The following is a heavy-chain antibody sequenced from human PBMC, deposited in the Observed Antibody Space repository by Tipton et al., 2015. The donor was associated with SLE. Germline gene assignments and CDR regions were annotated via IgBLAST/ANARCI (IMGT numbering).Heavy chain of an antibody. D-gene: IGHD3-16*01. CDR2: ISGGSDIT. J-gene: IGHJ6*02. Sequence: SLRLSCAASGFTFSSYSMTWVRQAPGKALEWVSIISGGSDITNYADSVKGRFTISRDNSKNTLYLQMSSLSAEDTAVYYCARNLGSYYGMDVWGQGTTVTVSS. V-gene: IGHV3-23*01. CDR1: GFTFSSYS. CDR3: ARNLGSYYGMDV.